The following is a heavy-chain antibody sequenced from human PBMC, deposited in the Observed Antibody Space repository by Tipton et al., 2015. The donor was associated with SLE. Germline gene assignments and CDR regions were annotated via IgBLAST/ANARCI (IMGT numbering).Heavy chain of an antibody. J-gene: IGHJ4*02. D-gene: IGHD6-13*01. V-gene: IGHV4-34*01. CDR2: INHSGST. CDR3: ARDHSSSWYGY. CDR1: GGSISSYY. Sequence: TLSLTCTVSGGSISSYYWSWIRQPPGKGLEWIGEINHSGSTNYNPSLKSRVTISVDTSKNQFSLKLSSVTAADTAVYYCARDHSSSWYGYWGQGTLVTVSS.